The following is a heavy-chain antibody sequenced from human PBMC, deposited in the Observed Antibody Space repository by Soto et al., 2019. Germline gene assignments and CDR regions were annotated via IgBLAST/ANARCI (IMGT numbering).Heavy chain of an antibody. J-gene: IGHJ4*02. CDR2: IYYSGST. CDR3: ARGAKRGATIDY. D-gene: IGHD1-26*01. Sequence: QVQLQESGPGLVKPSETLSLTCTVSGGSISSYYWGWIRQPPGKGLEWIGYIYYSGSTNYNPSLKSRVTISVDTSKNQFSLKLSSVTAADTAVYYCARGAKRGATIDYWGQGTLVTVSS. V-gene: IGHV4-59*01. CDR1: GGSISSYY.